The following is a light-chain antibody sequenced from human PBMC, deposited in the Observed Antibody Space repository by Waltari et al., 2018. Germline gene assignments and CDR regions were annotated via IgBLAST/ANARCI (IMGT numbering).Light chain of an antibody. CDR2: EVT. J-gene: IGLJ2*01. V-gene: IGLV2-23*02. CDR1: RSCVGTSDL. CDR3: CSCAGVTPYVL. Sequence: SALPQPASVSGSPGQSITLSRPGRRSCVGTSDLVSWYQQHPGKAPKLIIYEVTKRPSGVPDRFSGSKSGNTASLTISGLQAADEADYYCCSCAGVTPYVLFGGGTKVTVL.